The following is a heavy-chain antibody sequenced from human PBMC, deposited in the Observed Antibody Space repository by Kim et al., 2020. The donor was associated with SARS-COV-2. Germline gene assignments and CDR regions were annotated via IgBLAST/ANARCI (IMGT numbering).Heavy chain of an antibody. CDR2: IYYSGST. D-gene: IGHD3-22*01. V-gene: IGHV4-59*01. CDR1: GGSISSYY. Sequence: SETLSLTCTVSGGSISSYYWSWIRQPPGKGLEWIGYIYYSGSTNYNPSLKSRVTISVDTSKNQFSLKLSSVTAADTAVYYCARPSPSYDSSGYYGSDAFDIWGQGTMVTVSS. J-gene: IGHJ3*02. CDR3: ARPSPSYDSSGYYGSDAFDI.